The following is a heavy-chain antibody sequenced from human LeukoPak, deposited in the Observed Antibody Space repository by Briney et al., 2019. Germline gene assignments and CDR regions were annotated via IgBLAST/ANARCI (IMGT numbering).Heavy chain of an antibody. V-gene: IGHV3-30*03. D-gene: IGHD1-26*01. CDR2: ISYDGSNR. CDR3: ARHGSIVGASFQR. J-gene: IGHJ1*01. CDR1: GFIFSSYG. Sequence: GRSLRLSCAASGFIFSSYGIHGVRQAPGKGVEWVAAISYDGSNRYNADSVKGRFTISRDNSKNTLYLQMNSLRAEDTAVYYCARHGSIVGASFQRWGQGTLVTVSS.